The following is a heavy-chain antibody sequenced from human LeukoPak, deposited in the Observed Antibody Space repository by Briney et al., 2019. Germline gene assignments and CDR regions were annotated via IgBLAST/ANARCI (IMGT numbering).Heavy chain of an antibody. CDR1: GFTFSSYA. J-gene: IGHJ4*02. V-gene: IGHV3-23*01. CDR2: IGSTGSNT. Sequence: PGGSLRLSCAASGFTFSSYAMCWVRQAPGKGLEWVSTIGSTGSNTYYTDSVKGRFTISRDNSKNTLYLQINGLRADDTAVYYCAKSMSTVTTSPFWGQGTLVTVSS. D-gene: IGHD4-17*01. CDR3: AKSMSTVTTSPF.